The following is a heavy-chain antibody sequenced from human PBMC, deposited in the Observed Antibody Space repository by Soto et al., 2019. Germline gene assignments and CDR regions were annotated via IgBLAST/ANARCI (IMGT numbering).Heavy chain of an antibody. V-gene: IGHV3-7*01. CDR1: GFTFSSYW. J-gene: IGHJ6*01. D-gene: IGHD3-10*01. CDR2: IKQDGSEE. CDR3: ARIASSGRGWDV. Sequence: EVQLVESGGGLVQPGGSLRLSCVDSGFTFSSYWMSWVRQAPVKGLEWVGNIKQDGSEENYVDSVKGRFTISRDNAKNAMDMQVSRLRAEEAAVYCCARIASSGRGWDVWRQGSTGVGSS.